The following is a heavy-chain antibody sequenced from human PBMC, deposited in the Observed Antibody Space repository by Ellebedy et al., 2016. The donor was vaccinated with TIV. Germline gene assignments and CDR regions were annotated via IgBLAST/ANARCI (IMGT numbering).Heavy chain of an antibody. Sequence: PGGSLRLSCAASGFTFSSYGMHWVRQSPGKGLEWVAVIWYAGTNKYYADSVKGRFTISRDNSINTMYLQMNNLRAADTAVYYCAKEARGLASNGRQEFWGQGTQVTVSS. V-gene: IGHV3-33*06. CDR1: GFTFSSYG. D-gene: IGHD5-24*01. CDR3: AKEARGLASNGRQEF. CDR2: IWYAGTNK. J-gene: IGHJ4*02.